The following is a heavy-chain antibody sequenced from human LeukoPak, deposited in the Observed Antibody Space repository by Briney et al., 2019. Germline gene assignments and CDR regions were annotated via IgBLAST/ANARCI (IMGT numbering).Heavy chain of an antibody. CDR2: IYYSGST. D-gene: IGHD2-2*01. J-gene: IGHJ3*02. Sequence: SETLSLTCTVSGGSISSGGYYWSWIRQHPGKGLEWIGYIYYSGSTYYNPSLKNRVTISVDTSKNQFSLKLSSVTAADTAVYYCARGALSDIVVVPAAMMQGQRTCAFDIWGQGTMVNVSS. CDR3: ARGALSDIVVVPAAMMQGQRTCAFDI. V-gene: IGHV4-31*03. CDR1: GGSISSGGYY.